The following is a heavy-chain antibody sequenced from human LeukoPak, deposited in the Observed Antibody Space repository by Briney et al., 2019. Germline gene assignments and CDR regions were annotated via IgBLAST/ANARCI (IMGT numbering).Heavy chain of an antibody. CDR3: ARDKVSEGMDV. CDR2: IKQDGSEK. Sequence: GGSLRLSCAASGFTFGSYWMSWVRQAPGKGLEWVANIKQDGSEKYYVDSMKGRFTISRDNAKNSLYLQMNSLRAEDTAVYYCARDKVSEGMDVWGKGTTVTVSS. D-gene: IGHD3-16*02. J-gene: IGHJ6*03. V-gene: IGHV3-7*01. CDR1: GFTFGSYW.